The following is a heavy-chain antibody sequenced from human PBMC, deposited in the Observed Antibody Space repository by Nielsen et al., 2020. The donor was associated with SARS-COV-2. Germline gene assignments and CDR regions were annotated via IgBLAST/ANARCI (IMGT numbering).Heavy chain of an antibody. CDR1: GFSFTNYW. V-gene: IGHV5-10-1*01. CDR3: ARQPRSIISNWFDP. J-gene: IGHJ5*02. D-gene: IGHD1-14*01. CDR2: IDPTASHT. Sequence: GESLNISCKSSGFSFTNYWISWVRQMPGKGLEWMGNIDPTASHTNYSPYFQGHVTISADKSITTAYLQWSSLEASDSAMYYCARQPRSIISNWFDPWGQGTLVTVST.